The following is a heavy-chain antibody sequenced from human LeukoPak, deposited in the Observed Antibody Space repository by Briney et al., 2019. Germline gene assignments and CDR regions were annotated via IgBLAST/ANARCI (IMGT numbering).Heavy chain of an antibody. V-gene: IGHV4-59*01. CDR2: GHYTGST. Sequence: PSETLSLTCIVSGDSIRNYYLNWIRQPPGKVLEWIGFGHYTGSTFYNPSLRSRVTISVDTSKNQFSLKLTSVTAADTAVYYCARWGEQTTLRAHAFDIWGQGTTVTVSS. CDR3: ARWGEQTTLRAHAFDI. CDR1: GDSIRNYY. D-gene: IGHD1-14*01. J-gene: IGHJ3*02.